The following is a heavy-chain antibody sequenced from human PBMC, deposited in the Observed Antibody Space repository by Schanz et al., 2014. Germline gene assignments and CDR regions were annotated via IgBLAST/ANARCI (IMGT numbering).Heavy chain of an antibody. V-gene: IGHV3-11*06. CDR2: ISGSDNYI. CDR1: GFTFNDYY. CDR3: ARGARQYSGSYSPSDY. Sequence: QVQLVESGGGAVQPGRSLRLSCAASGFTFNDYYMNWIRQAPGKGLEWVSYISGSDNYINYADSVKGRFTISRDNAKNSLFLLMSSLRAEDSAVYYCARGARQYSGSYSPSDYWGQGTLVTVSS. J-gene: IGHJ4*02. D-gene: IGHD1-26*01.